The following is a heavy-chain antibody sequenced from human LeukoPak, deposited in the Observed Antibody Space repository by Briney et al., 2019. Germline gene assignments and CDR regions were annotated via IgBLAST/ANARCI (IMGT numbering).Heavy chain of an antibody. Sequence: KPSETLSLTCTVSGGSISSSSYYWGWIRQPPGKGLEWIGTIYYSGSTYYKPSLKSRVTISVDTSKNQFSLRLSSVTAADTAVYYCARSSGRQDYWGQGTLVIVSS. CDR1: GGSISSSSYY. J-gene: IGHJ4*02. CDR2: IYYSGST. CDR3: ARSSGRQDY. D-gene: IGHD1-26*01. V-gene: IGHV4-39*01.